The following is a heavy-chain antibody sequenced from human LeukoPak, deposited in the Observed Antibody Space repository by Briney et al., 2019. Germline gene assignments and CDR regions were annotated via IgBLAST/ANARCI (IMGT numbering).Heavy chain of an antibody. CDR1: GASITIGAESYH. CDR3: ARRLPPQTPKGYKAYPPHYYFDY. CDR2: IYYTGIS. D-gene: IGHD3-10*01. J-gene: IGHJ4*02. V-gene: IGHV4-39*07. Sequence: SETLSLTCTVSGASITIGAESYHWGWIRQPPGKGLEWIGTIYYTGISYYNPSLESRVTSSLDTSKNQFSLTLNSVTAADTAVYYCARRLPPQTPKGYKAYPPHYYFDYWGQGTLVTVSS.